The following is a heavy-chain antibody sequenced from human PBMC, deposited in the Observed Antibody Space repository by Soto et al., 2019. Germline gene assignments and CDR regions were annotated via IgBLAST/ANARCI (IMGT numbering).Heavy chain of an antibody. CDR2: INPNSGGT. CDR1: GYTFTGYY. Sequence: GASVKVSCKASGYTFTGYYMHWVRQAPGQGLEWMGWINPNSGGTNYAQKFQGRVTMTRDTSINTAYLQWSSLRASDTAMYYCARHGGAHYDSSGYHYALDYWGQGTPVTVSS. J-gene: IGHJ4*02. CDR3: ARHGGAHYDSSGYHYALDY. D-gene: IGHD3-22*01. V-gene: IGHV1-2*02.